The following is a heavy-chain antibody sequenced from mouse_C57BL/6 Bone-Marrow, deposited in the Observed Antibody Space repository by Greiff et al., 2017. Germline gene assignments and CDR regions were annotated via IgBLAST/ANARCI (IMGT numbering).Heavy chain of an antibody. D-gene: IGHD2-1*01. Sequence: QVQLQQPGAELVKPGASVKVSCKASGYTFTSYWMHWVKQRPGQGLEWIGRIHPSDSDTNYNQKFKGKGTLTVDKSSSTAYLQLSSRTSEEDAGYYCAPHYGNYVGVWFAYWGQGTLVTVSA. CDR1: GYTFTSYW. V-gene: IGHV1-74*01. CDR3: APHYGNYVGVWFAY. J-gene: IGHJ3*01. CDR2: IHPSDSDT.